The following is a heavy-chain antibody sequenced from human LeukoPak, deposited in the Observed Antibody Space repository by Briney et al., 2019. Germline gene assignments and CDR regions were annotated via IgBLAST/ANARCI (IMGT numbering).Heavy chain of an antibody. CDR1: GFTFSYYA. CDR2: FYNGGST. Sequence: GGSLRLSCAASGFTFSYYAMSWVRQAPGKGLEWVSVFYNGGSTNYANSVKGRFTISSDNSKNTLYLQMNSLRVEDTAVYFCARASQWLAFDDWGQGTLVTVSS. CDR3: ARASQWLAFDD. J-gene: IGHJ4*02. D-gene: IGHD6-19*01. V-gene: IGHV3-66*01.